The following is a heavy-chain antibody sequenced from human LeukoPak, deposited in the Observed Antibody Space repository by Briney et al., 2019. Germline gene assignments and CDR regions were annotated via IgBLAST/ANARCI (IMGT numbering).Heavy chain of an antibody. V-gene: IGHV1-69*01. CDR3: ARVGYPDIVVVPENWFDP. D-gene: IGHD2-2*01. CDR2: IIPIFGTA. CDR1: GGTFSSYA. J-gene: IGHJ5*02. Sequence: SSVKVSCKASGGTFSSYAISWVRQAPGQGLEWMGGIIPIFGTANYAQKFQGRVTITADESTSTAYMELSSLRSEDTAVYYCARVGYPDIVVVPENWFDPWGQGTLVTVSS.